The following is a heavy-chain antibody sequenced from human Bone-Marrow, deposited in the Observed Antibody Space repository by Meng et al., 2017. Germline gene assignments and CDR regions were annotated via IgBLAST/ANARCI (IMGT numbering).Heavy chain of an antibody. CDR2: INHSGST. Sequence: QVQRQRSGAGLFKPSATLSLTCVVSGGSFSDYYWSWIRQPPGKGLEWIGEINHSGSTNYNPSLEGRATISVDTSQNNLSLRLSSVTAADSAVYYCARGPTTMAHDFDYWGQGTLVTVSS. V-gene: IGHV4-34*01. CDR3: ARGPTTMAHDFDY. CDR1: GGSFSDYY. D-gene: IGHD4-11*01. J-gene: IGHJ4*02.